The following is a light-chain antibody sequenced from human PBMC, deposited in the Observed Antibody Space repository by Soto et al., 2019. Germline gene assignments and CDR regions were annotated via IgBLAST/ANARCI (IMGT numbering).Light chain of an antibody. CDR2: DAS. V-gene: IGKV3-15*01. J-gene: IGKJ1*01. Sequence: EIVMTQSPATLSVSPGETATLSCRASQSVNSNLAWYQQKPGQAPRLLISDASTRAAGLPARFSGSGSETEFTLTISRLQSEDFAVYFCQQSNNWPKTFGQGTKVEIK. CDR3: QQSNNWPKT. CDR1: QSVNSN.